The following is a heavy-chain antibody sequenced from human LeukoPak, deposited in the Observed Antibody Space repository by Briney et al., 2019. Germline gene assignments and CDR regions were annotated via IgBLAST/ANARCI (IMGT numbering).Heavy chain of an antibody. V-gene: IGHV3-30*18. D-gene: IGHD3-3*01. CDR2: ISYDGSNK. CDR1: GFTFSSYG. Sequence: GRSLRLSCAASGFTFSSYGMHWVRQAPGKGLEWVAVISYDGSNKYYADSVKGRFTISRDNSKNTLYLQMNSLRAEDTAVYYCAKDIEPQGYYDSGFDYWGQGTLVTVSS. J-gene: IGHJ4*02. CDR3: AKDIEPQGYYDSGFDY.